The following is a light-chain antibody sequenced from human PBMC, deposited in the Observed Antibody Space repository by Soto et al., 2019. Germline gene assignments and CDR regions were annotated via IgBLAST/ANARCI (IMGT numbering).Light chain of an antibody. CDR1: QNVNSN. J-gene: IGKJ1*01. Sequence: IVLTQSPATLSVSPGEGATLSCRASQNVNSNLVWYQQKPGQAPRLLIYDASTRATAIPARFSGSGSGTEFTLTISSLQSEDFAVYYCQQHNNWPRTFGQGTRWIS. V-gene: IGKV3-15*01. CDR3: QQHNNWPRT. CDR2: DAS.